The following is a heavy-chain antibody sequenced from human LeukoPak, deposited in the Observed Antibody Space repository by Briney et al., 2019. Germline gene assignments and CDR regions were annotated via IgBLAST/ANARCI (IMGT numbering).Heavy chain of an antibody. Sequence: PGGSLRLSCAASGFSFSTYWMSWVRQAPGKGLGWVANIKQDGSEKYYVDSVKGRFTISRDNAKNSLYLQMNSLRAEDTAVYYCARERRLLWFGDVWGQGTTVTVSS. V-gene: IGHV3-7*01. D-gene: IGHD3-10*01. CDR3: ARERRLLWFGDV. CDR1: GFSFSTYW. J-gene: IGHJ6*02. CDR2: IKQDGSEK.